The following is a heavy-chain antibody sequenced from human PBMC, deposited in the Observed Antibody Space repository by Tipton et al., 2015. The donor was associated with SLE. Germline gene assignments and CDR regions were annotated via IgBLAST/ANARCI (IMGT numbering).Heavy chain of an antibody. CDR1: GGSINSHF. CDR3: ARYADDYGDNAHALDI. V-gene: IGHV4-4*07. CDR2: IYAWGST. Sequence: TLSLTCTVSGGSINSHFWNWIRQPAGKTLEWIGRIYAWGSTDYNPSLRSRVAMSLDTSKNQFSLRLDSVTAADTAVYYCARYADDYGDNAHALDIWGQGTMVIVSS. D-gene: IGHD4-17*01. J-gene: IGHJ3*02.